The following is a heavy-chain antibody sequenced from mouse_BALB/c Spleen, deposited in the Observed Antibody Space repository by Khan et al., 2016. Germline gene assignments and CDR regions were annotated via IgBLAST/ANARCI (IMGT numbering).Heavy chain of an antibody. Sequence: EVQLQESGPGLVKPSQSLSLTCSVTGYSITSGYYWNWIRQFPGNNLEWMGYISYDGSNNYTPSLKNRISIARDTSKTQFFLKLNSVTTEDTATXYCARLRRVYAMDYWGQGTSVTVSS. D-gene: IGHD2-12*01. CDR3: ARLRRVYAMDY. CDR2: ISYDGSN. J-gene: IGHJ4*01. V-gene: IGHV3-6*02. CDR1: GYSITSGYY.